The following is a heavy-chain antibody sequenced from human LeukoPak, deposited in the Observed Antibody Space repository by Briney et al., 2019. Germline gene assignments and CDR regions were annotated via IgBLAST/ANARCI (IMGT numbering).Heavy chain of an antibody. V-gene: IGHV4-34*01. CDR3: ARGANGDYASYYFYYMDV. J-gene: IGHJ6*03. CDR2: INHSGST. D-gene: IGHD4-17*01. CDR1: GGSFSGYY. Sequence: SETLSLTCAVYGGSFSGYYWSWIRQPPGKGLEWIGEINHSGSTKHNPSLKSRVTISVDTSKNQFSLKLSSVAAADTAVYYCARGANGDYASYYFYYMDVWGKGTTVTVSS.